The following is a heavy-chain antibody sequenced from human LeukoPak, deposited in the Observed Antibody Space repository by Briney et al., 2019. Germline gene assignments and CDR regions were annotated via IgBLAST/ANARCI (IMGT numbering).Heavy chain of an antibody. J-gene: IGHJ4*02. CDR1: GGSISGSF. CDR3: ARDPDGYKFFDY. V-gene: IGHV4-59*01. CDR2: VFDSGTT. Sequence: SETLSLTCTVSGGSISGSFWHWIRQPPGKGLEWMGYVFDSGTTAYNPSLKRRVTMSLDTSKSQFSLNLSSVTAADTAVYYRARDPDGYKFFDYWGRGSPVTVSS. D-gene: IGHD5-24*01.